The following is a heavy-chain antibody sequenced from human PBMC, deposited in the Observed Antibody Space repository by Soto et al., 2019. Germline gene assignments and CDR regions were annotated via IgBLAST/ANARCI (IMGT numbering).Heavy chain of an antibody. V-gene: IGHV6-1*01. Sequence: SQTLSLTCAISGDSVSSNSAAWNWIRQSPSRGLEWLGRTYYRSKWYNDYAVSVKSRITINPDTSKNQFSLQLNSVTPEDTAVYYCARDPREAAAPGYYYYYGMDVWGQGTTVTVSS. D-gene: IGHD6-13*01. CDR3: ARDPREAAAPGYYYYYGMDV. CDR1: GDSVSSNSAA. J-gene: IGHJ6*02. CDR2: TYYRSKWYN.